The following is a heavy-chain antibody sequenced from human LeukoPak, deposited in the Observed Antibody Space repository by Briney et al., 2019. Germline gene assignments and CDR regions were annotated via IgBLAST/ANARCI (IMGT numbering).Heavy chain of an antibody. J-gene: IGHJ4*02. V-gene: IGHV1-69*05. D-gene: IGHD3-22*01. CDR1: GYTFTDDY. Sequence: ASVKVSSKASGYTFTDDYIHWVRQAPGQGLEWMGGIIPIFGTANYAQKFQGRVTMTTDTSTSTAYVELRSLRSDDTAVYYCARAYDSSGYYLNWGQGTLVTVSS. CDR3: ARAYDSSGYYLN. CDR2: IIPIFGTA.